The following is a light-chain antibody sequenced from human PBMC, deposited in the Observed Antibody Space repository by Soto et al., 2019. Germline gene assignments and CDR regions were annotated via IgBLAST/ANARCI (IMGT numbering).Light chain of an antibody. CDR2: DAS. V-gene: IGKV3-11*01. Sequence: ESVLTQSPATLSLSPGEGATVSCRASQSVSSHLAWYQQKRGQAPRLLIYDASSRASGIPARFSGRGSGTDFTLNIRYLEPEDFALYYSQQGGNWPLTFGQGTRLEIK. J-gene: IGKJ5*01. CDR1: QSVSSH. CDR3: QQGGNWPLT.